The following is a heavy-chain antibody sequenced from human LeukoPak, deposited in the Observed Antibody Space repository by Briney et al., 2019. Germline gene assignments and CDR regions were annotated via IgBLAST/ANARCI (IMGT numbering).Heavy chain of an antibody. Sequence: GESLEISCKGSGYTFTSYWIGWVRQMPGKGLEWMGIIYPGDSDTRYSPSFQGQVTISADKSISTAYLQWSSLKASDTAVYYCARLEVPAAINYYYYYGMDVGGQGTTVTVSS. CDR2: IYPGDSDT. D-gene: IGHD2-2*02. CDR3: ARLEVPAAINYYYYYGMDV. J-gene: IGHJ6*02. CDR1: GYTFTSYW. V-gene: IGHV5-51*01.